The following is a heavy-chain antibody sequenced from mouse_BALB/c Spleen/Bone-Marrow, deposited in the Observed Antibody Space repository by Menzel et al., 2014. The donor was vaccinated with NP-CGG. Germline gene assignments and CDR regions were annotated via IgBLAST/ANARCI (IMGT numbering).Heavy chain of an antibody. V-gene: IGHV1-18*01. J-gene: IGHJ4*01. CDR3: ARSGLYYGNYLYAMDY. CDR1: GYSFTGYT. Sequence: VQLKQSGPELVKPGASVKISCKASGYSFTGYTMNWVKQSHGKNLEWIGLINPYNGGTNYNQKFKDKATLTVGKSSSTAYMELLSLTSEDSAVYYCARSGLYYGNYLYAMDYWGQGTSVTVSS. D-gene: IGHD2-1*01. CDR2: INPYNGGT.